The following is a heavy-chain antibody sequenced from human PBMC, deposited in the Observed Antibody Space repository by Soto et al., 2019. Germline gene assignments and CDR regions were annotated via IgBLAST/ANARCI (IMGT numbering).Heavy chain of an antibody. J-gene: IGHJ1*01. CDR3: ARGSSDYGDYFDPEYFQH. D-gene: IGHD4-17*01. CDR1: GYTFTSYG. V-gene: IGHV1-18*04. CDR2: ISAYNGNT. Sequence: ASVKVSCEATGYTFTSYGISWVRQAPGQGLEWMGWISAYNGNTNYAQKLKGRVTMTTDTSTSTAYMELRSLRSDDTAVYYCARGSSDYGDYFDPEYFQHWGQGTLVTVSS.